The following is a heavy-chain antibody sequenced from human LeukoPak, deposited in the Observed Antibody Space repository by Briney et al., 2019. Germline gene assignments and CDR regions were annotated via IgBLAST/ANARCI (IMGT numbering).Heavy chain of an antibody. D-gene: IGHD5-18*01. V-gene: IGHV3-48*01. CDR2: ISSSSLSI. CDR1: GFTFSSYS. Sequence: GGSLRLSCAASGFTFSSYSMNWVRQAPGKGLEWVSYISSSSLSIYYADSAKGRFTISRDNARNSLYLQMNSLRAEDTAMYYCARDATPTQLWFRGSFDYWGLGALVTVAS. J-gene: IGHJ4*02. CDR3: ARDATPTQLWFRGSFDY.